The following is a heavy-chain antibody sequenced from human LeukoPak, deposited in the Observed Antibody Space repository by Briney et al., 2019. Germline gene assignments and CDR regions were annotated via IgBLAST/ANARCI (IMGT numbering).Heavy chain of an antibody. J-gene: IGHJ4*02. CDR1: GGSISSGGYS. CDR2: IYYSGST. Sequence: PSETLSLTCAVSGGSISSGGYSWSWIRQPPGKGLEWIGYIYYSGSTNYNPSLKSRVTISVDTSKNQFSLKLSSVTAADTAVYYCAREKEGFWSGYYYFDYWGQGTLVTVSS. V-gene: IGHV4-30-4*07. CDR3: AREKEGFWSGYYYFDY. D-gene: IGHD3-3*01.